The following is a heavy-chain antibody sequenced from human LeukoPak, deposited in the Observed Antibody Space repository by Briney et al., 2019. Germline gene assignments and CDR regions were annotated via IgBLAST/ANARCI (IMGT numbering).Heavy chain of an antibody. D-gene: IGHD3-10*01. J-gene: IGHJ6*02. CDR2: IWYDGSNK. Sequence: GGSLRLSCAASGFTFSSYGMHWVRQAPGKGLEWVAVIWYDGSNKYYADSVKGRFTISRDNSKNTLYLQMNSLRAEDTAVYYCAKDEYYYGPYYYYGMDVWGQGTTVTVSS. V-gene: IGHV3-33*06. CDR3: AKDEYYYGPYYYYGMDV. CDR1: GFTFSSYG.